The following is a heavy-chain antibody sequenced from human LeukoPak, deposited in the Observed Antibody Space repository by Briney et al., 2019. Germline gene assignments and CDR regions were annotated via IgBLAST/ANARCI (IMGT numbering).Heavy chain of an antibody. Sequence: SETLSLTCAVYGGSFSGYYWSWIRQPTEEAREGSGDINHSGSTNYNPSLKSRVTMSVDTSKNQFSLKLSSVTAADTAIYYCARVGGSYYGGRIFDYWGQGTLVTVSS. V-gene: IGHV4-34*01. CDR2: INHSGST. J-gene: IGHJ4*02. CDR1: GGSFSGYY. CDR3: ARVGGSYYGGRIFDY. D-gene: IGHD1-26*01.